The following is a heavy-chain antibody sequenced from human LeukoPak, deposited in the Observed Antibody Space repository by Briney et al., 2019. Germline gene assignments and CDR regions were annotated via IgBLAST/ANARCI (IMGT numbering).Heavy chain of an antibody. CDR2: VYWNDDK. Sequence: SGPTLVKPTQTLTLTCTFSGFSLSTSGVGVGWIRQPPGKALEWLALVYWNDDKRYSPSLMSRLTITKDTSKNQVILTMTNMGPADTATYYCARTHYGYYPDYWGQGTRVTVSS. J-gene: IGHJ4*02. CDR1: GFSLSTSGVG. V-gene: IGHV2-5*01. D-gene: IGHD3-10*01. CDR3: ARTHYGYYPDY.